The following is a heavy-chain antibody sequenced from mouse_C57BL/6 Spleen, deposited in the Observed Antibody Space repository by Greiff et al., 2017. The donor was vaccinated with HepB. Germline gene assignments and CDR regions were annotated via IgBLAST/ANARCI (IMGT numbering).Heavy chain of an antibody. Sequence: EVKVEESGGGLVKPGGSLKLSCAASGFTFSSYAMSWVRQTPEKRLEWVATISDGGSYTYYPDNVKGRFTISRDNAKNNLYLQMSHLKSEDTAMYYCASYYYGSSRGYFDVWGTGTTVTISS. CDR1: GFTFSSYA. V-gene: IGHV5-4*03. J-gene: IGHJ1*03. D-gene: IGHD1-1*01. CDR3: ASYYYGSSRGYFDV. CDR2: ISDGGSYT.